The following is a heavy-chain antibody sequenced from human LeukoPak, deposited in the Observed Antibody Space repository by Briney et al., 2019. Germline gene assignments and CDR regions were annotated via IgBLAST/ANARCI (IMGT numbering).Heavy chain of an antibody. D-gene: IGHD3-10*01. CDR3: ARARITMVRGVTDDY. J-gene: IGHJ4*02. CDR1: GGSFSGYY. CDR2: INHSGST. Sequence: PSETLSLXCAVYGGSFSGYYWSWIRQPPGKGLEWIGEINHSGSTNYNPSLKSRVTISVDTSKNQFSLKLGSVTAADTAVYYCARARITMVRGVTDDYWGQGTLVTVSS. V-gene: IGHV4-34*01.